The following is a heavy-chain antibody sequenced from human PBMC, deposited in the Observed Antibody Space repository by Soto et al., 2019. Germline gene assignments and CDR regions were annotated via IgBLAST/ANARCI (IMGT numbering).Heavy chain of an antibody. J-gene: IGHJ4*02. Sequence: QVQLVESGGGVVQPGRSLRLSCAASGFTFSSYGMHWVRQAPGKGLEWVAVISYDGSNKYYADSVKGRFTISRDNSKNTLYLQMISLRAEDTAVYYCAKDHSYGECPFFDYWGQGTLVTVSS. CDR3: AKDHSYGECPFFDY. CDR1: GFTFSSYG. D-gene: IGHD4-17*01. V-gene: IGHV3-30*18. CDR2: ISYDGSNK.